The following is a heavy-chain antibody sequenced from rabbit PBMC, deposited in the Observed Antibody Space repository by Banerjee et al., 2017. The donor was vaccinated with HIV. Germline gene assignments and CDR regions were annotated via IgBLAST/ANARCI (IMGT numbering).Heavy chain of an antibody. D-gene: IGHD2-1*01. J-gene: IGHJ4*01. CDR1: GFDFSTYS. CDR3: VRDRADIGGDYGPYYFDL. CDR2: IDPIFGNT. V-gene: IGHV1S7*01. Sequence: QLVESGGGLVQPGGSLKLSCKASGFDFSTYSMSWVRQAPGKGLEWIGYIDPIFGNTYYASWVNGRFSISSHNAQNTLYLQLNSLTAADTATYFCVRDRADIGGDYGPYYFDLWGQGTLVTVS.